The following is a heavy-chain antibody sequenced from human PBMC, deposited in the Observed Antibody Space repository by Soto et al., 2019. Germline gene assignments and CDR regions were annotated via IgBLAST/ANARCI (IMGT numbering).Heavy chain of an antibody. CDR2: ISAYNGNT. D-gene: IGHD1-26*01. V-gene: IGHV1-18*01. Sequence: ASVKVSCKASGGTFSSYAISWVRQAPGQGLEWMGWISAYNGNTNYAQMLQGRVTMTTDTSTSTAYMELRSLRSDDTAVYYCARDRLMGAADYWGQGNMVTVYS. J-gene: IGHJ4*02. CDR1: GGTFSSYA. CDR3: ARDRLMGAADY.